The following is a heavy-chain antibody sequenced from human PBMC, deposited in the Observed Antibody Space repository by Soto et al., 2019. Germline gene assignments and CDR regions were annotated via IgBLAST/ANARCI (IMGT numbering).Heavy chain of an antibody. J-gene: IGHJ5*02. D-gene: IGHD6-19*01. CDR2: ISPSGSYI. V-gene: IGHV3-21*01. CDR1: GLIFVSFS. CDR3: AAHPGYSSGWYAQ. Sequence: EVQLVESGGGHVKPGGSLKLSCAASGLIFVSFSMTWVRQAPGKGLEWVATISPSGSYIYYAESMKGRFTISRDNAKNSVYLEMNSLRDEDTAVFYCAAHPGYSSGWYAQWGQGNVVTVSS.